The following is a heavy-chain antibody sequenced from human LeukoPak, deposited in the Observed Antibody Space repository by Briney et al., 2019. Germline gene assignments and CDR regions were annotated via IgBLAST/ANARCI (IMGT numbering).Heavy chain of an antibody. CDR2: IIPILGIA. J-gene: IGHJ5*02. Sequence: GASVKVSCKASGGTFSSYAISWVRQAPGQGLEWMGRIIPILGIANYAQKFQGRVTITADKSTSTAYMELSSLRSEDTAVYYCARDPYYYDSSGYPADNWFDPWGQGTLVTVSS. V-gene: IGHV1-69*04. CDR1: GGTFSSYA. CDR3: ARDPYYYDSSGYPADNWFDP. D-gene: IGHD3-22*01.